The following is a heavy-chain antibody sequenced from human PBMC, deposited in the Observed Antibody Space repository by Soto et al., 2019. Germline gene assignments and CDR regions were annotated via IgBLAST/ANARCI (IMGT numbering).Heavy chain of an antibody. CDR2: IVPIYGIP. CDR3: ARGPNWNARYYYYGMDV. D-gene: IGHD1-1*01. Sequence: SVKVSCKTSGGTFNTHAISWVRQAPGHGFEWMGGIVPIYGIPSHAQKFQGRVTITADEPTTTVYMELSSLRSDDTAVYYCARGPNWNARYYYYGMDVWGQGTTVTVSS. CDR1: GGTFNTHA. J-gene: IGHJ6*02. V-gene: IGHV1-69*13.